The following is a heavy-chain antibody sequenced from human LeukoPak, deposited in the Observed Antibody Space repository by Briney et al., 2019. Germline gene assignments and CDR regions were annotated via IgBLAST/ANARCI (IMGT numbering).Heavy chain of an antibody. J-gene: IGHJ3*02. CDR3: ARTDDAFHI. D-gene: IGHD2-21*02. CDR2: IDDSGST. CDR1: GGSFSGYY. V-gene: IGHV4-34*01. Sequence: KASETLSLTCAVYGGSFSGYYWNWIRQPPGRGLEWIGEIDDSGSTNYNPSLKSRVTMSLDTSKNRFSLKLTSVIAADTAVYYCARTDDAFHIWGHGTTVTVSS.